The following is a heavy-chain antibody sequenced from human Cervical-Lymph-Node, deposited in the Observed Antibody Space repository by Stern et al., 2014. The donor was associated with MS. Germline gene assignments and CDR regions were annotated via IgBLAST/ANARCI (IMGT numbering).Heavy chain of an antibody. CDR2: IYYSGST. Sequence: QLQLQESGQGLVKPSETLSLTCTLSCGSISSSSYYCGWIRQPPRKGREWIGSIYYSGSTYYSPSLKSRVAISEGTSKNQSSLKLSSETAADTAVYYCARHRNGESFNFDYWGQGTLVTVSS. CDR3: ARHRNGESFNFDY. V-gene: IGHV4-39*01. CDR1: CGSISSSSYY. J-gene: IGHJ4*02. D-gene: IGHD4-17*01.